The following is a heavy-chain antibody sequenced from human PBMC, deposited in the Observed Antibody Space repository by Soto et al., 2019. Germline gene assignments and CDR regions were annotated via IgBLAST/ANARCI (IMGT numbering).Heavy chain of an antibody. D-gene: IGHD6-6*01. CDR3: ARVGDSSSGSDY. Sequence: GGSLRLSCAASGFTFSSDWMHCIRQAPGKELVWVSRINSDGSSTSYADSVKGRLTISRDNAKNTLYLQMNSLRAEATAVYYCARVGDSSSGSDYWGKGNLVTVSS. V-gene: IGHV3-74*01. CDR1: GFTFSSDW. CDR2: INSDGSST. J-gene: IGHJ4*02.